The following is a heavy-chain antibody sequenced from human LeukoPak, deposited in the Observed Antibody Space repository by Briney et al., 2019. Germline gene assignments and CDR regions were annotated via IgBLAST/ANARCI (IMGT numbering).Heavy chain of an antibody. V-gene: IGHV3-7*01. Sequence: PGGSLRLSCAASGFTFSSYWMTWVRQAPGKGLEWVANIKQDGGEKYYVDSVKGRFTISRDNAKNSLYLQMNSLRAEDTAVYYCAREGLVVWSQFDYWGQGTLVTVSS. J-gene: IGHJ4*02. D-gene: IGHD1-26*01. CDR1: GFTFSSYW. CDR3: AREGLVVWSQFDY. CDR2: IKQDGGEK.